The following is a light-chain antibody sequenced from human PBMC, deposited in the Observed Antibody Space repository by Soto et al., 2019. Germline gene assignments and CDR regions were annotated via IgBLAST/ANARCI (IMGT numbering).Light chain of an antibody. V-gene: IGKV1-27*01. J-gene: IGKJ1*01. Sequence: DIQMTQSPSSPSASVGDRVTITCRASQVINNYLAWYQQKPGKVPKLLIYAASTLQSGVPLRFSGSGSGTDFTLTISSLQPEDVATYYCQKYNSAPWTFGQGTKVEIK. CDR3: QKYNSAPWT. CDR1: QVINNY. CDR2: AAS.